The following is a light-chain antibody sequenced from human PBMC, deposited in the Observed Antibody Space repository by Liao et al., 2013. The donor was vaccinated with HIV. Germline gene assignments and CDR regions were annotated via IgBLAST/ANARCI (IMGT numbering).Light chain of an antibody. CDR3: QVWDSSSDHPYV. CDR1: KLGQKY. CDR2: EDS. V-gene: IGLV3-1*01. J-gene: IGLJ1*01. Sequence: SYEVTQPPSVSVSPGQTASITCSGDKLGQKYACWYQQKPGQSPVLVIYEDSLRPAGIPERFSGANPGNTTTLTISRIEAGDEADHYCQVWDSSSDHPYVFGTGTKVTVL.